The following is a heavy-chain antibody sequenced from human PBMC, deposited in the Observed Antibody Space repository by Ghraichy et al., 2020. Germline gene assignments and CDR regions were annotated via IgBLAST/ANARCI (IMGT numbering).Heavy chain of an antibody. CDR3: ARDADTSAFYWYFDL. V-gene: IGHV3-33*01. J-gene: IGHJ2*01. CDR1: GFAFRNYG. CDR2: MSADQKKQ. Sequence: GGSLRLSCTASGFAFRNYGIHWVRQAPGKGLEWLAAMSADQKKQYYADSVKGRLTISRDNSKSTLYLQINSLRAEDTVLYYCARDADTSAFYWYFDLWGRGNLVTV. D-gene: IGHD6-19*01.